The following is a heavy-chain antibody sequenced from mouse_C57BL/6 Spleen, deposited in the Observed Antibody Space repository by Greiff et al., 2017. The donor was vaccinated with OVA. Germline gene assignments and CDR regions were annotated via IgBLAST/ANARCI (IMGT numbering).Heavy chain of an antibody. CDR2: INPSTGGT. J-gene: IGHJ3*01. CDR3: ARVGGTPPWFAY. Sequence: VQLQQSGPELVKPGASVKISCKASGYSFTGYYMNWVKQSPEKSLEWIGEINPSTGGTTYNQKFKAKATLTVDKSSSTAYMQLKSLTSEDSAVYYCARVGGTPPWFAYWGQGTLVTVSA. V-gene: IGHV1-42*01. D-gene: IGHD2-14*01. CDR1: GYSFTGYY.